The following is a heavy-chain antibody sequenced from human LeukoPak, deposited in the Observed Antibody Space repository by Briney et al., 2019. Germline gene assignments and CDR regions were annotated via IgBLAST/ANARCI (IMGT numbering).Heavy chain of an antibody. CDR2: VHLDGRT. D-gene: IGHD3-3*01. Sequence: SETLSLTCDVSGGSVTSTNWWTWVRQPPGKGLEWIGEVHLDGRTNYNPSLKSRLIMPVDLPENHISLKLTSVTAADTAVYYCAREGGFYRPLDYSGQGTLVTVSS. CDR3: AREGGFYRPLDY. V-gene: IGHV4-4*02. CDR1: GGSVTSTNW. J-gene: IGHJ4*02.